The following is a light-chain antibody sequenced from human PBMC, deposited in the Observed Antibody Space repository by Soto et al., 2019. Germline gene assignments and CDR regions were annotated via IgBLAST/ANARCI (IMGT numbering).Light chain of an antibody. V-gene: IGLV2-14*03. CDR1: IGDVGSYTY. CDR3: GSYTTSSNYV. J-gene: IGLJ1*01. Sequence: QTVLTQPASVSGTPGQSITVSCTGTIGDVGSYTYVSWYQQYQCKAPKLMLYDVSTRPSGDSDRISGSKFGNTASLTMSGPRAEYEADYYCGSYTTSSNYVFGTGTKVTV. CDR2: DVS.